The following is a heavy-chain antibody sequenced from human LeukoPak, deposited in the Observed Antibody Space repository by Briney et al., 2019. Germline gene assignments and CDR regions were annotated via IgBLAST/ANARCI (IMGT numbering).Heavy chain of an antibody. CDR1: GFTFSSYA. CDR2: ISSNGGST. V-gene: IGHV3-64D*06. D-gene: IGHD3-16*02. CDR3: VKGSGYDYVWGSYRYRTYFDY. J-gene: IGHJ4*02. Sequence: PGGSLRLSCSASGFTFSSYAMHWVRQAPGKGLEYVSAISSNGGSTYYADSVKGRFTISRDNSKNTLYLQMSSLRAEDTAVYYCVKGSGYDYVWGSYRYRTYFDYWGQGTLVTVSS.